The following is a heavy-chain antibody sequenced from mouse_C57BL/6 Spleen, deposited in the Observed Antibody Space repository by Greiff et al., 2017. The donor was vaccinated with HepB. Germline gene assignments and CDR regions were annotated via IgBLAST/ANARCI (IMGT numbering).Heavy chain of an antibody. V-gene: IGHV1-15*01. CDR3: TSSYYSNYGFAY. D-gene: IGHD2-5*01. Sequence: VQLQQSGAELVRPGASVTLSCKASGYTSTDYEMHWVKQTPVHGLEWIGAIDPETGGTAYNQKFKGKAILTADKSSSTAYMELRSLTSEDSAVYYCTSSYYSNYGFAYWGQGTLVTVSA. CDR1: GYTSTDYE. J-gene: IGHJ3*01. CDR2: IDPETGGT.